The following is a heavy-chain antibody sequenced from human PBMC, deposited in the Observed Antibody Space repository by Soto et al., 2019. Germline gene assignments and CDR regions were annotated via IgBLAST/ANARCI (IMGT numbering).Heavy chain of an antibody. CDR1: GYPFTHYG. J-gene: IGHJ6*02. CDR2: ISPYNGNT. V-gene: IGHV1-18*01. CDR3: ARDFLYTATGYYYGMYF. D-gene: IGHD5-18*01. Sequence: ASVKVSCKSSGYPFTHYGITWVRQAPGQGLEWMGWISPYNGNTNYGQKLQGRVTMTTDTSTSTAYMELRSLRSDGTAVYYCARDFLYTATGYYYGMYFWGQGTTVTVSS.